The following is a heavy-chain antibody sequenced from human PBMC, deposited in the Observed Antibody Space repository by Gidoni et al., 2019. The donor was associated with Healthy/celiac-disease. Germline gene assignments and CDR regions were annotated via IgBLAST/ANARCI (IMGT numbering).Heavy chain of an antibody. Sequence: QVQLQESGPGLVKPSETLSLTCTVSGGSISSYYWSWIRQPPGKGLEWIGYIYYSGSTNYNPSLKSRVTISVDTSKNQFSLKLSSVTAADTAVYYCARVSPTTYYYDSSGYYYDYWGQGTLVTVSS. J-gene: IGHJ4*02. CDR1: GGSISSYY. D-gene: IGHD3-22*01. V-gene: IGHV4-59*01. CDR2: IYYSGST. CDR3: ARVSPTTYYYDSSGYYYDY.